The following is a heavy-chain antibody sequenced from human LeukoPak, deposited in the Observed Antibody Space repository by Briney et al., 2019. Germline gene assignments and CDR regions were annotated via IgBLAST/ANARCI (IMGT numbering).Heavy chain of an antibody. Sequence: SETLSLTCAVYGGSFSGYYWSWIRQPPGKGLEWSGEINHRGSTNHNPSLKSRVTISVDTSKNKFSLKLSSVTAADTAVYYCARSKIYGSGTYWFDPWGQGTLVTVSS. CDR2: INHRGST. CDR1: GGSFSGYY. CDR3: ARSKIYGSGTYWFDP. J-gene: IGHJ5*02. V-gene: IGHV4-34*01. D-gene: IGHD3-10*01.